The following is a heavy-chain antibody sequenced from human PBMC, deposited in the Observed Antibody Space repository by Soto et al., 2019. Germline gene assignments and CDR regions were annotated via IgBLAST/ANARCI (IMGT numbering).Heavy chain of an antibody. D-gene: IGHD2-2*01. J-gene: IGHJ6*02. V-gene: IGHV3-21*01. CDR2: ISSSSTYI. Sequence: GGSLRLSCAASGFTFNTYNMNWVRQAPGKGLEWVSSISSSSTYIFYADSVRGRFTISRDNAENSLYLQMSSLRAEDTAVYYCARDVNKWASKAQLSTPGIDVWGQGTTVTVSS. CDR3: ARDVNKWASKAQLSTPGIDV. CDR1: GFTFNTYN.